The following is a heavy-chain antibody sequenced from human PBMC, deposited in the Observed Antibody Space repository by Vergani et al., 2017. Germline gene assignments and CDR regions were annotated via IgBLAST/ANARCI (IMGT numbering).Heavy chain of an antibody. J-gene: IGHJ3*02. CDR1: GYTFTSYG. CDR2: ISAYNGNT. Sequence: QVQLVQSGAEVKKPGASVTVSCKASGYTFTSYGISWVRQAPGQGLEWMGWISAYNGNTNYAQKLQGRVTMTTDTPTSTAYMELRSLRSDDTAVYYCARGDDIVVVPAAIRRRNFDIWGQGTMVTVSS. CDR3: ARGDDIVVVPAAIRRRNFDI. V-gene: IGHV1-18*01. D-gene: IGHD2-2*02.